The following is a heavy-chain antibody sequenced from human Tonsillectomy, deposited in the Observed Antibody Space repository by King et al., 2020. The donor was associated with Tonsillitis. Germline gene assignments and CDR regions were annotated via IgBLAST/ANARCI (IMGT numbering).Heavy chain of an antibody. CDR3: ARDRRGVMYFWYAFDI. CDR1: GFTFSSYS. V-gene: IGHV3-48*02. J-gene: IGHJ3*02. D-gene: IGHD3-16*01. CDR2: ISSSRCTI. Sequence: VQLVESGGGLVQPGGSLRLSCAASGFTFSSYSMNWVRQAPGKGLEWVSYISSSRCTIYYADSVKGRFTISRDNAKNSLYLQMNSLRDEDTAVYYCARDRRGVMYFWYAFDIWGQGKMVTVSS.